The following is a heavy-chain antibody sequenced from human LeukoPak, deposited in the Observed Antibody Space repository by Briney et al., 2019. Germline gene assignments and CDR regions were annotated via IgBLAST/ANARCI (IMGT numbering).Heavy chain of an antibody. CDR3: AKDLPDYGDYLEGY. Sequence: GGSLRLSSAASGFTLSSFAMSWVRQAPGKGLEWVSTISGSGGSTNYADSVKGRFTFSRDNSKNTLYLQMNSLRAEDTAVYYCAKDLPDYGDYLEGYWGQGTLVTVSS. CDR1: GFTLSSFA. CDR2: ISGSGGST. V-gene: IGHV3-23*01. J-gene: IGHJ4*02. D-gene: IGHD4-17*01.